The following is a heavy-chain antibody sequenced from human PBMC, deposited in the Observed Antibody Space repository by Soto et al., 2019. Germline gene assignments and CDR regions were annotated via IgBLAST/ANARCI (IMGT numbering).Heavy chain of an antibody. CDR1: GFSLSTSGVG. J-gene: IGHJ4*02. Sequence: QITLKGSGPTLVKPTQTLTLTCTFSGFSLSTSGVGVGWIRQPPGKALEWLALIYWDDDKRYSPSLKSRLTITKDTSKNQVVLTMTTMDPVDTATYYCAHRAQGYYFDYWGQGTLVTVSS. V-gene: IGHV2-5*02. CDR3: AHRAQGYYFDY. CDR2: IYWDDDK.